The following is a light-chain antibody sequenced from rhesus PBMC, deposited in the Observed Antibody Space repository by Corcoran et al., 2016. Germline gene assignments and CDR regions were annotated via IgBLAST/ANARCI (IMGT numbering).Light chain of an antibody. CDR1: QSVSSY. CDR3: YQHSSGYRT. J-gene: IGKJ1*01. CDR2: GAS. V-gene: IGKV3-10*01. Sequence: QVILTQSPATLSLSPGERATLSCRASQSVSSYLAWYQQKPGQAPRLRIYGASSRATGIPDRFRGSGSGTDCTLTISSLEPEDGGVDHGYQHSSGYRTCGQGTKVEIK.